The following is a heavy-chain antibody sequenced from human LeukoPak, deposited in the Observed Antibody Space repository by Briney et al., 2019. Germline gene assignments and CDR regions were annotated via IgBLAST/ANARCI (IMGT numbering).Heavy chain of an antibody. CDR2: ISSSSSYI. J-gene: IGHJ5*02. V-gene: IGHV3-21*01. CDR3: ARGPYSSSWYDWFDP. D-gene: IGHD6-13*01. Sequence: GGSLRLSCAASGFTFSSYSMTWVRQAPGKWLEWVSSISSSSSYIYYADSVKGRFTISRDNAKNSLYLQMNSLRAEDTAVYYCARGPYSSSWYDWFDPWGQGTLVTVSS. CDR1: GFTFSSYS.